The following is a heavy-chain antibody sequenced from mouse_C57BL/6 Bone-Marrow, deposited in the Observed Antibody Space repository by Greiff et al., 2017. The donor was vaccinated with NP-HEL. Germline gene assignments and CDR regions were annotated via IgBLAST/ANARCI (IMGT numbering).Heavy chain of an antibody. V-gene: IGHV1-55*01. J-gene: IGHJ4*01. CDR2: IYPGSGST. CDR1: GYTFTSYW. D-gene: IGHD1-1*01. CDR3: ARCNYGSSSYAMDY. Sequence: VQLQQPGAELVKPGASVKMSCKASGYTFTSYWITWVKQRPGQGLEWIGDIYPGSGSTNYNEKFKSKATLTVDTSSSTAYMQLSSLTSEDSAVYYCARCNYGSSSYAMDYWGQGTSVTVSS.